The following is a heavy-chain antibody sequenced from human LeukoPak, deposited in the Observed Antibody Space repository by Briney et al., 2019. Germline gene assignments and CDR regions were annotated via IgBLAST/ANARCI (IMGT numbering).Heavy chain of an antibody. J-gene: IGHJ4*02. Sequence: GGSLRLSCAASGFTFSSYGMSWVRQAPGKGPEWVSLITTSGGATYYAGSVKGRFTISRDNAKNTLYLQMNSLRAEDTAVYYCAAVEPDYWGQGTLVTVSS. CDR2: ITTSGGAT. D-gene: IGHD5-24*01. CDR1: GFTFSSYG. CDR3: AAVEPDY. V-gene: IGHV3-23*01.